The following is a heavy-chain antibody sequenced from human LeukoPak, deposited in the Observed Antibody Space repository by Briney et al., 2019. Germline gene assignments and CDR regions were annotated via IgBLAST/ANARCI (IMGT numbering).Heavy chain of an antibody. Sequence: SQALSLTCTVSGGSVSSGDYYWSWIRQHPGKGLEWIGDIYASGTTYYNLSLKSRLIISVDTSKNQSSLKLSSVTAADTAVYYCARAAQNWNNAPYFDFWGQETLVTVSS. CDR2: IYASGTT. CDR3: ARAAQNWNNAPYFDF. CDR1: GGSVSSGDYY. D-gene: IGHD1/OR15-1a*01. J-gene: IGHJ4*02. V-gene: IGHV4-31*03.